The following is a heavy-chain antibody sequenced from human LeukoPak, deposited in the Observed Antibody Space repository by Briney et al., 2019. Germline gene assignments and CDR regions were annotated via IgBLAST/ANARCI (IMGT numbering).Heavy chain of an antibody. J-gene: IGHJ4*02. V-gene: IGHV1-2*02. CDR3: ARDLGSGSYQIDY. Sequence: ASVKVSCKASGYTFTGYYMHWVRQPPGQGLEWMGWINPNSGGTNYAQKFQGRVTMTRDTSISTAYMELSRLRSDDTAVYYCARDLGSGSYQIDYWGQGTLVTVSS. CDR2: INPNSGGT. CDR1: GYTFTGYY. D-gene: IGHD1-26*01.